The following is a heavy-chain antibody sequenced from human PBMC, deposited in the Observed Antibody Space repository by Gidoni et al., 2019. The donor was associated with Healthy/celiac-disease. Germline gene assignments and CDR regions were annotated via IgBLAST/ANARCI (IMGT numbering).Heavy chain of an antibody. J-gene: IGHJ4*02. V-gene: IGHV3-15*01. D-gene: IGHD3-22*01. CDR3: TTGLREYYDSSGYRYFDY. CDR1: GFTFSNAW. Sequence: EVQLVESGGGLVKPGGSLRLSCAASGFTFSNAWMSWVRQAPGKGLEWVGRIKSKTDGGTTDYAAPVKGRFTISRDDSKNTLYLQMNSLKTEDTAVYYCTTGLREYYDSSGYRYFDYWGQGTLVTVSS. CDR2: IKSKTDGGTT.